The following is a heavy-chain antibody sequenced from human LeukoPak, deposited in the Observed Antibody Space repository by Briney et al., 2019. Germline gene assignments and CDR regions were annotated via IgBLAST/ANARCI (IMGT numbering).Heavy chain of an antibody. Sequence: SETLSLTCTVSGGSISSSSYYWGWIRQPPGEGLEWIGSIYYSGSTYYNPSLKSRVTISVDTSKNQFSLKLSSVTAADTAVYYCARVPPGEQQYVHYDAFDIWGQGTMVTVSS. J-gene: IGHJ3*02. CDR3: ARVPPGEQQYVHYDAFDI. D-gene: IGHD6-13*01. V-gene: IGHV4-39*07. CDR1: GGSISSSSYY. CDR2: IYYSGST.